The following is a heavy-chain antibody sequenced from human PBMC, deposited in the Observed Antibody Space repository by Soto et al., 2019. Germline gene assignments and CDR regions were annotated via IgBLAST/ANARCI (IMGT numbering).Heavy chain of an antibody. CDR2: ISSSSSYI. CDR1: GFTFSSYS. J-gene: IGHJ6*02. D-gene: IGHD6-6*01. Sequence: EVQLVESGGGLVKPAGSLRLSCAASGFTFSSYSMNWVRQAPGKGLEWVSSISSSSSYIYYADSVKGRFTISRDNAKKSLYLQMNSLRAEDTAVYYCARDRIAALRPDCYYYYGMDVWGQGTTVTVSS. V-gene: IGHV3-21*01. CDR3: ARDRIAALRPDCYYYYGMDV.